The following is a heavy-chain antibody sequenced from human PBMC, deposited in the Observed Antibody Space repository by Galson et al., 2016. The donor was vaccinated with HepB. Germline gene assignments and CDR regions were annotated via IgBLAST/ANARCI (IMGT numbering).Heavy chain of an antibody. D-gene: IGHD3-16*02. CDR1: GFTFNTYN. J-gene: IGHJ3*01. Sequence: SLRLSCAASGFTFNTYNMNWVRQTPGKGLELVSSITSSSSYIYYTDSVKGRFTISRDNAKNSLYLQMNSLRAEDTAIYCCAKDRGDYIWGTYRYTLDALDVWGQGTMVAVSS. CDR2: ITSSSSYI. CDR3: AKDRGDYIWGTYRYTLDALDV. V-gene: IGHV3-21*01.